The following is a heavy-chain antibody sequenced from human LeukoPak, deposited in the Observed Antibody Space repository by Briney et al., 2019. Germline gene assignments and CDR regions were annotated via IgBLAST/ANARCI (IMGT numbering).Heavy chain of an antibody. D-gene: IGHD3-9*01. Sequence: GGSLRHSCAASGVTFSDYYRSWIRQAPGKGLEWVSYISSSGSTIYYADSVKGRFTISRDNAKNSLYLQMNSLRAEDTAVYYCARVVLRYFDWLLSPNYFDYWGQGTLVTVSS. CDR3: ARVVLRYFDWLLSPNYFDY. CDR2: ISSSGSTI. V-gene: IGHV3-11*04. J-gene: IGHJ4*02. CDR1: GVTFSDYY.